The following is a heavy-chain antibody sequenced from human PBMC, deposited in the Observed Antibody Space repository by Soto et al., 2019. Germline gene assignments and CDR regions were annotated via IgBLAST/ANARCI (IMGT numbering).Heavy chain of an antibody. J-gene: IGHJ5*02. Sequence: QITLTESGPTLVKPTQTLTLTCTFSGFSLTKTEMGVAWIRQPPGEDLEWLALIYWDDDKRYNPSLRNRLTISKDTYKSQVVLEMTDVYPVDTATYFCAHTHIGLRQPLVFDPWGQGTLVTVSS. CDR1: GFSLTKTEMG. D-gene: IGHD2-8*01. CDR3: AHTHIGLRQPLVFDP. V-gene: IGHV2-5*02. CDR2: IYWDDDK.